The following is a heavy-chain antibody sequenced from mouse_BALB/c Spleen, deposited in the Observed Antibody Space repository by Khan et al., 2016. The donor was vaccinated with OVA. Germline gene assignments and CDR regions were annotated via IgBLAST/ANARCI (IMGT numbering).Heavy chain of an antibody. CDR3: ARGNYYGSSFWFGY. Sequence: VQLQESGAELMKPGASVKISCKATGYTFSSYWIEWVKQRPGHGLEWIGEILPGSGRNNYNEKFKGKATFTADTSSNTAYMQLSNLTSDDSAVYYCARGNYYGSSFWFGYWGQGNLVTVFA. V-gene: IGHV1-9*01. D-gene: IGHD1-1*01. CDR1: GYTFSSYW. J-gene: IGHJ3*01. CDR2: ILPGSGRN.